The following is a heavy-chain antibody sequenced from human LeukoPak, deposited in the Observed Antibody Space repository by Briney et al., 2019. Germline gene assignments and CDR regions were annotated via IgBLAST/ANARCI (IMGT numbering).Heavy chain of an antibody. D-gene: IGHD1-26*01. CDR1: GFTFSTYN. CDR2: INSGGSAV. J-gene: IGHJ5*01. V-gene: IGHV3-48*01. CDR3: ARVGSRGDWFDY. Sequence: GGSLRLSCAASGFTFSTYNMLWARQTPGKGLEWLFYINSGGSAVHYADSVKDRCTFSRDNAKNSLYLQMNSLRVEDTGIYYCARVGSRGDWFDYWGQGTRVTVSS.